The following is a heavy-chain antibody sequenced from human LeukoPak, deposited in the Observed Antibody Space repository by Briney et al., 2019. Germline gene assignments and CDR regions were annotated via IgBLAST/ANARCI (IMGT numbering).Heavy chain of an antibody. D-gene: IGHD6-19*01. J-gene: IGHJ5*02. V-gene: IGHV4-59*01. Sequence: SETLSLTCTVSGGSISSYYWSWIRQPPGKGLEWIGYIYYSGSTNYNPSLKSRVTISVDPSKNQFSLKLISVTAADTAVYYCARVGSGRFPYGFDPWGQGTLVSVPS. CDR1: GGSISSYY. CDR3: ARVGSGRFPYGFDP. CDR2: IYYSGST.